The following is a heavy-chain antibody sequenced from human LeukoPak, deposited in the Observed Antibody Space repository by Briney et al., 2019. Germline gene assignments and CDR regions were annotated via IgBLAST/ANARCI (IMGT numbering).Heavy chain of an antibody. CDR2: INPNSGGT. CDR1: GYTFTGYY. CDR3: AGGYSYGYEYYCMYV. Sequence: GASVKVSCKASGYTFTGYYMHWVRQAPGQGLEWMGWINPNSGGTNYAQKFQGRVTMTRDTSISTAYMELSGLRSDDTAVYYCAGGYSYGYEYYCMYVWGKGTTVTVSS. V-gene: IGHV1-2*02. J-gene: IGHJ6*03. D-gene: IGHD5-18*01.